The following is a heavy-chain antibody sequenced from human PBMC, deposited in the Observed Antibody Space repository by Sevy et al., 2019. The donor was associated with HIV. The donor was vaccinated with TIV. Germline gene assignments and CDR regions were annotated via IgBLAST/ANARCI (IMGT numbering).Heavy chain of an antibody. CDR2: IKGDGSEK. V-gene: IGHV3-7*01. J-gene: IGHJ4*02. CDR3: ATEGAGAYNY. Sequence: GGSLRLSCAASGFTLSSSWMSCVRQAPGKGLEWVANIKGDGSEKYYVDSVKGRFTISRDNAKNSLYLQMNSLRAEDTAVYYCATEGAGAYNYWGQGILVTVSS. CDR1: GFTLSSSW. D-gene: IGHD2-21*01.